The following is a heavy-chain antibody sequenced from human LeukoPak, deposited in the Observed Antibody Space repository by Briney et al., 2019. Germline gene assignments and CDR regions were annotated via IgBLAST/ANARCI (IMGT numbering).Heavy chain of an antibody. CDR3: AREGFSEGFDY. J-gene: IGHJ4*02. CDR1: GRSFSGYY. V-gene: IGHV4-34*01. Sequence: PSETLSLTCAVYGRSFSGYYWGWIRQPPGKGLEWIGEINHSGSTNYNPSLKSRVTISVDTSKNQFSLKLSSVTAADTAVYYCAREGFSEGFDYWGQGTLVTVSS. D-gene: IGHD1-14*01. CDR2: INHSGST.